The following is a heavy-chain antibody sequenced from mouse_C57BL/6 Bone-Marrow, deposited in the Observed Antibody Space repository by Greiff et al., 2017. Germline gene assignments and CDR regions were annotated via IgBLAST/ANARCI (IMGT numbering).Heavy chain of an antibody. CDR3: ARRGYYYGSSYAMDY. V-gene: IGHV5-15*01. D-gene: IGHD1-1*01. CDR2: ISNLAYSI. J-gene: IGHJ4*01. Sequence: EVNVVESGGGLVQPGGSLKLSCAASGFTFSDYGMAWVRQAPRKGPEWVAFISNLAYSIYYADTVTGRFTISRENAKNTLYLEMSSLRSEDTAMYYCARRGYYYGSSYAMDYWGQGTSVTVSS. CDR1: GFTFSDYG.